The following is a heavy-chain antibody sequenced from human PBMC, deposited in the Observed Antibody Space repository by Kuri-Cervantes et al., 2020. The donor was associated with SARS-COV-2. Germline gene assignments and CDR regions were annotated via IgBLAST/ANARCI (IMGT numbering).Heavy chain of an antibody. Sequence: GESLKISCAASGFTSSSYSMNWVRQAPGKGLEWVSYISSSSSTIYYADSVKGRFTISRDNAKNSLYLQMNSLRDEDTAVYYCARDLRPLELYYYYGMDVWGQGTTVTVSS. CDR2: ISSSSSTI. CDR3: ARDLRPLELYYYYGMDV. D-gene: IGHD4-17*01. V-gene: IGHV3-48*02. CDR1: GFTSSSYS. J-gene: IGHJ6*02.